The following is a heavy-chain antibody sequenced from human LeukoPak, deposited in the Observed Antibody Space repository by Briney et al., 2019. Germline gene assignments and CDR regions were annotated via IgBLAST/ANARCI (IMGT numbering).Heavy chain of an antibody. J-gene: IGHJ5*02. CDR1: GFTFSSYW. V-gene: IGHV3-48*04. CDR3: AREAPVDYGSQVGWFDP. Sequence: PGGSLRLSCAASGFTFSSYWMHWVRQAPGKGLEWVSYISSSGSTTYYADSVKGRFTISRDNAKNSLYLQMNSLRVEDTAVYYCAREAPVDYGSQVGWFDPWGQGTLVTVSS. CDR2: ISSSGSTT. D-gene: IGHD3-10*01.